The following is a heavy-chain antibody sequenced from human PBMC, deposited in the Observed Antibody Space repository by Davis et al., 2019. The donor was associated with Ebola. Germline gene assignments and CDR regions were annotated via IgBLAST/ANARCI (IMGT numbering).Heavy chain of an antibody. CDR2: VYYSGST. V-gene: IGHV4-39*07. D-gene: IGHD5-12*01. CDR1: GGSISSSSYY. CDR3: ARGDLIWPGYSGYNNYYYYGMDV. J-gene: IGHJ6*02. Sequence: MPSETLSLTCTVSGGSISSSSYYWGWIRQPPGKGLEWIGSVYYSGSTNYNPSLKSRATISVDTSKNQFSLQLNSVTPEDTAVYYCARGDLIWPGYSGYNNYYYYGMDVWGQGTTVTVSS.